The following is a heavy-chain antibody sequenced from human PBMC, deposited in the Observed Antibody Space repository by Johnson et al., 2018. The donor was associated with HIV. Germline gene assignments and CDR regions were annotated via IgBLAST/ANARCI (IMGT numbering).Heavy chain of an antibody. D-gene: IGHD3-3*01. J-gene: IGHJ3*02. Sequence: VQLVESGGGLVQPGGSLRLSCAASGFTVSNKYMSWVRQAPGQGLEWVSVIFSGGSPYYADSVKGRFIISRDNSKNTLYLQMNSLRAEDTAVYYCAKGPILDDGFDIWGQGTMVTVSS. V-gene: IGHV3-66*01. CDR1: GFTVSNKY. CDR2: IFSGGSP. CDR3: AKGPILDDGFDI.